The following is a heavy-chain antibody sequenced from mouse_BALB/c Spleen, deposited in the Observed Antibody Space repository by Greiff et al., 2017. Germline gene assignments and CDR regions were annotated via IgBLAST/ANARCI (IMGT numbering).Heavy chain of an antibody. CDR2: IDPENGNT. J-gene: IGHJ3*01. D-gene: IGHD6-1*01. CDR3: ARSSPFAY. CDR1: GFNIKDYY. V-gene: IGHV14-1*02. Sequence: VQLKESGAELVRPGALVKLSCKASGFNIKDYYMHWVKQRPEQGLEWIGWIDPENGNTIYDPKFQGKASITADTSSNTAYLQLSSLTSEDTAVYYCARSSPFAYWGQGTLVTVSA.